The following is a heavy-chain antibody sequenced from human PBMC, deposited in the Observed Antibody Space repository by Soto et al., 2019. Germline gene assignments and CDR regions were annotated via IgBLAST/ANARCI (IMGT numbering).Heavy chain of an antibody. D-gene: IGHD1-1*01. CDR2: IKSKTDGGTT. J-gene: IGHJ4*02. CDR3: TTGELEPVDY. CDR1: GFTFSNAW. Sequence: GGSLRLSCAASGFTFSNAWMSWVRQAPGKGLEWVGCIKSKTDGGTTDYAAPVKGRFTISRDDSKNTLYLQMNSLKTEDTAVYYCTTGELEPVDYWGQGTLVTVSS. V-gene: IGHV3-15*01.